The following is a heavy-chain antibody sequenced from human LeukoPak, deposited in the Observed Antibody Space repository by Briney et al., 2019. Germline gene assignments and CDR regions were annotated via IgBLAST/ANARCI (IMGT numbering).Heavy chain of an antibody. V-gene: IGHV3-48*01. CDR3: ARDYYDSSGHDY. J-gene: IGHJ4*02. CDR2: ISSSSSTI. Sequence: GGSLRLSCAASGFTFSNNGMNWVRQAPGKGLEWVSYISSSSSTIYSADSVKGRFTISRDNAKNSLCLEMNSLRADDTAVYYCARDYYDSSGHDYWGQGTLVTVSS. D-gene: IGHD3-22*01. CDR1: GFTFSNNG.